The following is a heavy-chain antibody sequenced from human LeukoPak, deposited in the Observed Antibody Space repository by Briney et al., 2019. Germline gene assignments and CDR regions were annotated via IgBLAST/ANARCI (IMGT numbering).Heavy chain of an antibody. CDR3: ARNYCSSTSCRPDYYYYGMDV. CDR2: INPNSGGT. D-gene: IGHD2-2*01. J-gene: IGHJ6*02. Sequence: GASVKVSCKASGYTFTGYYMHWVRQAPGQGLEWMGWINPNSGGTNYAQKFQGRVTMTRDTSISTAYMELSRLRSDDTAVYYCARNYCSSTSCRPDYYYYGMDVWGQGTTVTVSS. V-gene: IGHV1-2*02. CDR1: GYTFTGYY.